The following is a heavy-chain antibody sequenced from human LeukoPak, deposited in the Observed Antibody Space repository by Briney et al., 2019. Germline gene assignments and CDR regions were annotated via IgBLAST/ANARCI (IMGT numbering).Heavy chain of an antibody. V-gene: IGHV4-4*07. Sequence: SETLSLTCTVSGGSISSYYWSWIRQPSGKGLEWIGRIYTSGSTNYNPSLKSRVTMSVDTSKNQFSLKLSSVTAADTAVYYCARDPSGYWYWYFDLWGRGTLVTVSS. J-gene: IGHJ2*01. CDR2: IYTSGST. D-gene: IGHD5-12*01. CDR1: GGSISSYY. CDR3: ARDPSGYWYWYFDL.